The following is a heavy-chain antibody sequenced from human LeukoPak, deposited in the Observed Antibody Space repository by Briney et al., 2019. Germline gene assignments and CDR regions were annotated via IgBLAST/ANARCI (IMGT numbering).Heavy chain of an antibody. CDR2: ISGSGGST. CDR1: GFTFSTYG. J-gene: IGHJ5*02. Sequence: GGSLRLSCVASGFTFSTYGMSWVRQAPGKGLEWVSAISGSGGSTYYADSVKGRFTISRDNSKNTLYLQMNSLRAEDTAVYYCAKDRHAPGRYCSSITCFPFDPWGQGTLVTVSS. CDR3: AKDRHAPGRYCSSITCFPFDP. D-gene: IGHD2-2*01. V-gene: IGHV3-23*01.